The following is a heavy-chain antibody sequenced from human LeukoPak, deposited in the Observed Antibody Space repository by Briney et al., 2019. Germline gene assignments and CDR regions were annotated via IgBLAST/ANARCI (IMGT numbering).Heavy chain of an antibody. D-gene: IGHD3-16*01. CDR2: MNPNSGNT. Sequence: ASVKVSCKASGYTFTNYDINWVRQATGQGLEWMGWMNPNSGNTGYAQKFQGRVTITRNTSISTAYMELSSLRSEDTAVYYCARMAYYDSNVNWFDPWGQGTLVTVSS. CDR1: GYTFTNYD. V-gene: IGHV1-8*03. CDR3: ARMAYYDSNVNWFDP. J-gene: IGHJ5*02.